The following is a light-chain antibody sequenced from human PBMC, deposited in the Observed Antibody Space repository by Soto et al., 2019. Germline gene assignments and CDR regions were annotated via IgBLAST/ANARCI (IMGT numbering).Light chain of an antibody. CDR2: VNSDGSH. CDR1: SGHSSYA. Sequence: QLVLTQSPSASASLGASVKLTCTLSSGHSSYAIAWHQQQPEKGPRYLMKVNSDGSHIKGDGIPDRFSGSSSGAERYLTISSLQSEDEADYYCQTWGTGFQFFGGGTKVTVL. CDR3: QTWGTGFQF. V-gene: IGLV4-69*01. J-gene: IGLJ2*01.